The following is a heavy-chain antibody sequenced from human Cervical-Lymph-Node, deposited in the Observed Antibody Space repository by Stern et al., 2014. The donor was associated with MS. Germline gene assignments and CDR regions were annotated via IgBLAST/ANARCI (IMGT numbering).Heavy chain of an antibody. J-gene: IGHJ4*02. CDR1: GGTFSNYA. CDR2: IIPIFDIG. D-gene: IGHD3-22*01. CDR3: ARASLTSGYYYSHLAY. V-gene: IGHV1-69*01. Sequence: QVQLVQSGAEVKKPGSSVKVSCKASGGTFSNYATSWVRQVPGQGLEWVGGIIPIFDIGHYAQKFQGRVTIAADESTSTAYMEVNSLTHEDTAVYYCARASLTSGYYYSHLAYWGQGTLVTVSS.